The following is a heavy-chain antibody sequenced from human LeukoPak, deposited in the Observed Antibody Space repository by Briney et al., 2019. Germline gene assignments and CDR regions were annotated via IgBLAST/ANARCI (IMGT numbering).Heavy chain of an antibody. D-gene: IGHD1-1*01. J-gene: IGHJ4*02. CDR2: IQNDGSNT. V-gene: IGHV3-30*02. CDR3: ARDLTVQILEPYYFDY. Sequence: PGGSLRLSCAASGFTFSDYGMNWVRQTPGKGLEWLAFIQNDGSNTFYADSVKGRFTISRDNAKNSLYLQMNSLRAEDTALYYCARDLTVQILEPYYFDYWGQGTLVTVSS. CDR1: GFTFSDYG.